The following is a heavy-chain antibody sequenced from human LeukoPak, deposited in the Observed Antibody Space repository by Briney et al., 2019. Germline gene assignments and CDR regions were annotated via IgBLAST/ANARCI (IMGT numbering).Heavy chain of an antibody. D-gene: IGHD2-15*01. Sequence: GGSLRLSCAASGFPFRSYEMNWLRQAPGKGLEWVSYISSSGSNIYYAASVKGRFTISRDNDKNSQYLQMNSLRAEDTAVYYCAREPLQYCSGGSCYSRGWFDPWGQGTLVTVSS. V-gene: IGHV3-48*03. CDR1: GFPFRSYE. CDR2: ISSSGSNI. CDR3: AREPLQYCSGGSCYSRGWFDP. J-gene: IGHJ5*02.